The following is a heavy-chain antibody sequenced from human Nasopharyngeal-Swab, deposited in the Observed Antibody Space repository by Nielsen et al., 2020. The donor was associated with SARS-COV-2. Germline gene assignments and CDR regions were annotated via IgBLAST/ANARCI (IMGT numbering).Heavy chain of an antibody. V-gene: IGHV4-39*07. CDR3: ARDESGDYLGLPFDH. D-gene: IGHD4-17*01. J-gene: IGHJ4*02. CDR2: IFSSGST. Sequence: SETLSLTCVVSGASISSRNNYWGWIRQSPGKGLEWIGTIFSSGSTYNPSLKSRVTMSVGTSKNQFSLKLTSVTAADTAVYYCARDESGDYLGLPFDHWGRGTLVTVSS. CDR1: GASISSRNNY.